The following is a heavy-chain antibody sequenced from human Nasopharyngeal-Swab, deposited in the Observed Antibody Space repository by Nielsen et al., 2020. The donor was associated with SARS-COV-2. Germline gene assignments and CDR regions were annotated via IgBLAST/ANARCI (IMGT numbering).Heavy chain of an antibody. CDR1: GFTFSSYA. Sequence: GESLKISCAASGFTFSSYAMHWVRQAPGKGLEWVAVISYDRSNKYYADSVKGRFTISRDNSKNTLYLQMNSLRAEDTAVYYCARGGEWIQLWLPNFDYWGQGTLVTVSS. J-gene: IGHJ4*02. CDR2: ISYDRSNK. CDR3: ARGGEWIQLWLPNFDY. D-gene: IGHD5-18*01. V-gene: IGHV3-30-3*01.